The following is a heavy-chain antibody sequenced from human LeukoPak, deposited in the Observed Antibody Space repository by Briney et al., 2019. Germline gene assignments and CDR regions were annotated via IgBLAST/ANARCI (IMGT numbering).Heavy chain of an antibody. J-gene: IGHJ4*02. CDR1: GFTFSSYA. CDR3: AKDPHTGYSFAY. V-gene: IGHV3-23*01. D-gene: IGHD5-18*01. Sequence: PGGSLRLSCVFSGFTFSSYAMSWVRQAPGKGLEWVSSPSGSGGSTYYADSVKGRFTISRDNSKDTLYLQMNSLRVEDTAVYYCAKDPHTGYSFAYWGQGTLVTVSS. CDR2: PSGSGGST.